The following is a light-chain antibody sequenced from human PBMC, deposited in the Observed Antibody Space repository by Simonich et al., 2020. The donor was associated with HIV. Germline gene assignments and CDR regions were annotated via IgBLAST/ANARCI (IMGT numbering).Light chain of an antibody. CDR1: QSLIHTDGKTY. Sequence: IMMTQTPLSLSVTPGQPASISCKSSQSLIHTDGKTYLVWYGQKPGKSPQLLIYEVSTRFSGVPDRFSGSGSGTNFTLKITRVEAEDVGVYYCMQSIQLLYTFGQGTKLQIK. V-gene: IGKV2D-29*02. CDR3: MQSIQLLYT. J-gene: IGKJ2*01. CDR2: EVS.